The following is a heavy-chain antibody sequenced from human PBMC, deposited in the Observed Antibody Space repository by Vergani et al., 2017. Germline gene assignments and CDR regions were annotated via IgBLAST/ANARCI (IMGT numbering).Heavy chain of an antibody. CDR3: VKGXCGGDCYLAEYFQH. J-gene: IGHJ1*01. D-gene: IGHD2-21*02. CDR1: GYTFTGYY. Sequence: QVQLVQSGAEVKKPGASVEVSCKASGYTFTGYYMHRVRQAPGQGLEWMGWINPNSGGTNYAQKFQGRVTMTRDTSISTAYMELSRLRSDDTAVYYCVKGXCGGDCYLAEYFQHWGQGTLVTVSS. CDR2: INPNSGGT. V-gene: IGHV1-2*02.